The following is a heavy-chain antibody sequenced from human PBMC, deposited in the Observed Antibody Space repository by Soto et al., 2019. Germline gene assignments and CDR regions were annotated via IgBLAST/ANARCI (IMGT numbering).Heavy chain of an antibody. Sequence: LSLTCTVSGGSISSYYWSWIRQPPGKGLEWIGYIYYSGSTNYNPSLKSRVTISVDTSKNQFSLKLSSVTAADTAVYYCARAGKPYYYGMDVWGQGTTVTVSS. CDR3: ARAGKPYYYGMDV. V-gene: IGHV4-59*01. CDR1: GGSISSYY. J-gene: IGHJ6*02. CDR2: IYYSGST.